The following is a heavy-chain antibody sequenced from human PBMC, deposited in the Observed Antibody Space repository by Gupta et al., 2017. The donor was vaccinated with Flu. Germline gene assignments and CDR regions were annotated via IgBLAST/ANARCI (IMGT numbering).Heavy chain of an antibody. Sequence: EVQLLESGGGLVQPGGSLGLSCAASGFIFSSYAMSWVRQAPGKGLEWVSTITGGGGGTFYADSVKGRFTISRDNSKNTVYLQMNSLRAEDTAVYYCAKGGHNFPFDIWGQGTMVTVSS. D-gene: IGHD1-1*01. J-gene: IGHJ3*02. V-gene: IGHV3-23*01. CDR2: ITGGGGGT. CDR3: AKGGHNFPFDI. CDR1: GFIFSSYA.